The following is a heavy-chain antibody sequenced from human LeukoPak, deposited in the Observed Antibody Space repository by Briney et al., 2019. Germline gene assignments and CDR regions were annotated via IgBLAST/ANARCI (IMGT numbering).Heavy chain of an antibody. Sequence: SETLSLTCTVSGDSISSGGYYWRWLRQHPGKGLEWIGYIYYSGSTYYNPSLKSPVTISVDTSKNQFSLKLSSVTAADTAVYYCARQVVVAANEGDYWGQGTLVTVSS. D-gene: IGHD2-15*01. CDR2: IYYSGST. CDR3: ARQVVVAANEGDY. J-gene: IGHJ4*02. V-gene: IGHV4-31*01. CDR1: GDSISSGGYY.